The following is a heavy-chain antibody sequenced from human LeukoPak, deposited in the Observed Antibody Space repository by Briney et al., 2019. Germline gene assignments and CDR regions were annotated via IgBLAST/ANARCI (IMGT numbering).Heavy chain of an antibody. J-gene: IGHJ6*02. CDR3: ATALPRTLQLVRSGNYYYGLDV. CDR2: VIPILGIS. D-gene: IGHD6-13*01. V-gene: IGHV1-69*04. CDR1: GGTFRNYD. Sequence: GASVKVSCKASGGTFRNYDVSWVRQAPGQGLEWMGRVIPILGISNYAQRFQGRVTITADKSTGTVYMELSSLTSEDTAVYYCATALPRTLQLVRSGNYYYGLDVWGRGTTVTVSS.